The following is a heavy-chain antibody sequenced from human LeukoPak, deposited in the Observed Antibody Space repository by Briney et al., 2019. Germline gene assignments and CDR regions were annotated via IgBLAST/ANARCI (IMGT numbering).Heavy chain of an antibody. CDR2: VSWNSGSI. Sequence: GGSLRLSCAASGFTFDDYAMHWVRQAPGKGLEWVSGVSWNSGSIGYADSVKGRFTISRDNAKNSLYLQMNSLRAEDTALYYCAKEPYYYGSGSYYYYGMDVWGQGTTVTVSS. CDR3: AKEPYYYGSGSYYYYGMDV. CDR1: GFTFDDYA. V-gene: IGHV3-9*01. J-gene: IGHJ6*02. D-gene: IGHD3-10*01.